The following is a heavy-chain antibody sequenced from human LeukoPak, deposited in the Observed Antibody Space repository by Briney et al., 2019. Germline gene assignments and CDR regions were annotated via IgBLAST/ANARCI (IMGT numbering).Heavy chain of an antibody. J-gene: IGHJ4*02. V-gene: IGHV4-30-2*01. CDR1: GGSISSGGYS. D-gene: IGHD1-26*01. Sequence: SQTLSLTCAVSGGSISSGGYSWSWIRQPPGKGLEWIGYIYHSGSTYYNPSLKSRVTISVDRSKNQFSLKLSSVTAADTAVFYCARVWGGSYFDYWGQGTLVTVSS. CDR3: ARVWGGSYFDY. CDR2: IYHSGST.